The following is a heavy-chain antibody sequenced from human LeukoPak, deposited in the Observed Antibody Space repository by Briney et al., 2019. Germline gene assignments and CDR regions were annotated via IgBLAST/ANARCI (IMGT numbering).Heavy chain of an antibody. CDR3: ATGGYESSGLYFDY. CDR2: FDPEDGET. D-gene: IGHD3-22*01. J-gene: IGHJ4*02. CDR1: GYTLTELS. Sequence: GASVKVSCKVSGYTLTELSVHWVRQAPGKGLEWMGTFDPEDGETIYAQKFQGRVTMTEDTSTDTAYMELSSLRSEDAAVYYCATGGYESSGLYFDYWGQGTLVTVSS. V-gene: IGHV1-24*01.